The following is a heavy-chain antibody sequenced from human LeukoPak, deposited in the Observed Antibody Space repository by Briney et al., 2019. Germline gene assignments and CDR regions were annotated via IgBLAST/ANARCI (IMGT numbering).Heavy chain of an antibody. CDR3: ARDTRYAFDN. D-gene: IGHD2-2*01. CDR2: ILGSGGGT. Sequence: PGGSLRLSCAASGFTFSTYVMTWVRQAPGKGLEWVSAILGSGGGTYYTDSVKGRFTISGDKAKNSVYLQMNSLRVEDTAVYYCARDTRYAFDNWGQGTLVTVSS. J-gene: IGHJ4*02. V-gene: IGHV3-23*01. CDR1: GFTFSTYV.